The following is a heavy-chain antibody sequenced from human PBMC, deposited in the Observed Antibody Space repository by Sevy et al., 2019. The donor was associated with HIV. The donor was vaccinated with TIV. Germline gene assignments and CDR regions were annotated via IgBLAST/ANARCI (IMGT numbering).Heavy chain of an antibody. D-gene: IGHD6-19*01. CDR1: GDSVSSNSAA. J-gene: IGHJ4*02. CDR2: TYYRSKWYN. V-gene: IGHV6-1*01. Sequence: SQTLSLTCAISGDSVSSNSAAWNWIRQSPSRGLEWLGRTYYRSKWYNDYAVSVKNRITINPDTSKNQFSLQLDSVTPEDTAVYYCVRENDVATYSSGWYYLDYRGQGTLVTVSS. CDR3: VRENDVATYSSGWYYLDY.